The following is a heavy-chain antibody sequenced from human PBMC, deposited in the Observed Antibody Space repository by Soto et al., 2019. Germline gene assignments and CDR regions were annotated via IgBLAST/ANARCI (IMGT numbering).Heavy chain of an antibody. CDR2: IWYDGSNK. CDR3: AAAYNDKYYYYGMDV. J-gene: IGHJ6*02. V-gene: IGHV3-33*01. D-gene: IGHD3-10*01. Sequence: QVQLVESGGGVVQPGRSLRLSCAASGFTFSSYGMHWVRQAPGKGLEWVAVIWYDGSNKYYADSVKGRFTISRDNSKNTLYLQMNSLRAEDTAVYYCAAAYNDKYYYYGMDVWGQGTTVTVSS. CDR1: GFTFSSYG.